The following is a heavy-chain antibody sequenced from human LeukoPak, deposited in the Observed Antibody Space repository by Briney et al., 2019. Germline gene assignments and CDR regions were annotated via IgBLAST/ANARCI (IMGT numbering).Heavy chain of an antibody. CDR1: GFTFSSYD. CDR2: ITTRYYT. J-gene: IGHJ4*02. Sequence: PGGSLRLSCAASGFTFSSYDMHGVRQSTGKGLEWVSAITTRYYTYYSGSVKGRLTICSENAKNSLYLQMNSMRAGDKAVYYCARGLYSSGWYVPELDYWGQGPLVAVSS. D-gene: IGHD6-19*01. CDR3: ARGLYSSGWYVPELDY. V-gene: IGHV3-13*04.